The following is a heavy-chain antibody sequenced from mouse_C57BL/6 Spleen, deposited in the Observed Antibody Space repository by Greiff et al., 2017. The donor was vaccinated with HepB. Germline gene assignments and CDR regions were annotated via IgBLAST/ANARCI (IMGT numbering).Heavy chain of an antibody. D-gene: IGHD2-1*01. V-gene: IGHV1-18*01. J-gene: IGHJ1*03. CDR3: ARYRYGNYVDWYFDV. CDR2: INPNNGGT. Sequence: EVQLQQSGPELVKPGASVKIPCKASGYTFTDYNMDWVKQSHGKSLEWIGDINPNNGGTIYNQKFKGKATLTVDKSSSTAYMGLRSLTSEDTAVYYCARYRYGNYVDWYFDVWGTGTTVTVSS. CDR1: GYTFTDYN.